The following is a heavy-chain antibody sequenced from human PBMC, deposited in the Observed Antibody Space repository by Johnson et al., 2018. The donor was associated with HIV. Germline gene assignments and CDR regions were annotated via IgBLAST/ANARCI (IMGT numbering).Heavy chain of an antibody. V-gene: IGHV3-15*01. J-gene: IGHJ3*02. D-gene: IGHD3-3*01. CDR3: ARDNNFSSAFDI. CDR1: GFTFSNAW. CDR2: IKSKTVGGTT. Sequence: VQLVESEGGLVQPGRSLRLSCAASGFTFSNAWMSWVRQAPGKGLEWVGRIKSKTVGGTTDYAAPVKGRFTISRDDSKNTLYLQMNSLRAEDTAVYYCARDNNFSSAFDIWGQGTMVTVSS.